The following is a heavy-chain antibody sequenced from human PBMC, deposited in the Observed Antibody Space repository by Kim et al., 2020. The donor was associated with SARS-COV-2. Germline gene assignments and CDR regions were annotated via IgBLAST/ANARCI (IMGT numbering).Heavy chain of an antibody. CDR3: ARDLAGSYDYSTPPDHYMDV. J-gene: IGHJ6*03. CDR1: GFTFSSYW. Sequence: GGSLRLSCAASGFTFSSYWMSWVRQAPGKGLEWVANIKQDGSEKYYVDSVKGRFTISRDNAKNSLYLQMNSLRAEDTAVYYCARDLAGSYDYSTPPDHYMDVWGKGTTVTVSS. D-gene: IGHD3-16*01. CDR2: IKQDGSEK. V-gene: IGHV3-7*01.